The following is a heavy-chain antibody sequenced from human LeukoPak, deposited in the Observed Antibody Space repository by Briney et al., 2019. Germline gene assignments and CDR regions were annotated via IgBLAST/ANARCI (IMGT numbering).Heavy chain of an antibody. CDR1: GYTFSSYV. CDR3: ARVESARELVGYYYYGMDV. CDR2: ISAYNGNT. Sequence: GASVKVSCKASGYTFSSYVISWVRQASGQGLEWMGWISAYNGNTNYAQKLQGRVTMTTDTSTSTAYMELRSLRSDDTAVYYCARVESARELVGYYYYGMDVWGQGTTVTVSS. V-gene: IGHV1-18*01. D-gene: IGHD3-10*01. J-gene: IGHJ6*02.